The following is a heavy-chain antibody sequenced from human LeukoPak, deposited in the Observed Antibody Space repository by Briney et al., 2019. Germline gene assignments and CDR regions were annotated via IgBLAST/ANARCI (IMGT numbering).Heavy chain of an antibody. CDR2: IYYSGST. D-gene: IGHD3-10*01. Sequence: SETLSLTCTVSGGSISSYYWSWIRQPPGKGLEWIGYIYYSGSTNYNPSLKSRVTISVDTSKNQFSLKLSSVTAADTAVYYCARGLWFGRLLDYWGQGTLVTVSS. V-gene: IGHV4-59*01. CDR3: ARGLWFGRLLDY. CDR1: GGSISSYY. J-gene: IGHJ4*02.